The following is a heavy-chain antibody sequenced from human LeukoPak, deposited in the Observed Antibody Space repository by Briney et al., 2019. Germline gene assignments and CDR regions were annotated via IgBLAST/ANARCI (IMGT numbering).Heavy chain of an antibody. CDR1: GGSISSYY. D-gene: IGHD3-10*01. CDR2: IYYSGST. Sequence: SETLSLTCTVSGGSISSYYWSWIRQPPGKGLEWIGYIYYSGSTNYNPSLKSRVTISVDTSKNQFSLKLSSVTAADTAVYYCARLMGSGSPFTDYYYYYMDVWGKGTTVTVSS. V-gene: IGHV4-59*01. J-gene: IGHJ6*03. CDR3: ARLMGSGSPFTDYYYYYMDV.